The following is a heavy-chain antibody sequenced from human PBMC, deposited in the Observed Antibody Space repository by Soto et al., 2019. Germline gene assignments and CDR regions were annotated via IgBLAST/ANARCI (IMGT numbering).Heavy chain of an antibody. CDR2: ISGSGGST. CDR3: AKDHRVTRCGYGGKRNWFDP. CDR1: GFTFSSYV. J-gene: IGHJ5*02. V-gene: IGHV3-23*01. D-gene: IGHD5-12*01. Sequence: GGSLRLSCAASGFTFSSYVMSWVRQASGKGLEWVSVISGSGGSTYYADSVKGRFTISRDNSKNTLYLQMNSLRAEDTAVYYCAKDHRVTRCGYGGKRNWFDPCGQLTLIAASS.